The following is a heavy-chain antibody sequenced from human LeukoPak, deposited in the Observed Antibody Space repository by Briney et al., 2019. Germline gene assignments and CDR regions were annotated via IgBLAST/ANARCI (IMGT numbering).Heavy chain of an antibody. J-gene: IGHJ4*02. V-gene: IGHV3-21*01. CDR1: GFTFSSYS. CDR2: ISSSSSYI. D-gene: IGHD1-26*01. CDR3: AVEGSSSSYFDY. Sequence: GGSLRLSCAASGFTFSSYSMNWVRQAPGKGLEWVSSISSSSSYIYYADSVKGRFTISRDNAKNSLYLQMNSLRAEGTAVYYCAVEGSSSSYFDYWGQGTLVTVSS.